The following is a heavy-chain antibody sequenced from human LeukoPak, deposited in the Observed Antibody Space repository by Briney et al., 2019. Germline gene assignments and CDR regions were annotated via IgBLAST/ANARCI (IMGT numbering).Heavy chain of an antibody. J-gene: IGHJ4*02. CDR3: ARSDYGPSDY. Sequence: SGGSLRLSCAASGFTFSSYGMHWVRQAPGKGLEWVSYISSSGSTIYYADSVKGRFTISRDNAKNSLYLQMNSLRAEDTAVYYCARSDYGPSDYWGQGTLVTVSS. D-gene: IGHD3-16*01. CDR1: GFTFSSYG. V-gene: IGHV3-48*04. CDR2: ISSSGSTI.